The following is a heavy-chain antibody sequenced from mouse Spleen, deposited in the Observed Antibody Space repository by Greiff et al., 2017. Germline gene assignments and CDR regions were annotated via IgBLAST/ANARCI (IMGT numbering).Heavy chain of an antibody. V-gene: IGHV5-16*01. CDR2: INYDGSST. D-gene: IGHD3-3*01. CDR3: ARVRDGYFDV. Sequence: EVKLMESEGGLVQPGSSMKLSCTASGFTFSDYYMAWVRQVPEKGLEWVANINYDGSSTYYLDSLKSRFIISRDNAKNILYLQMSSLKSEDTATYYCARVRDGYFDVWGTGTTVTVSS. J-gene: IGHJ1*03. CDR1: GFTFSDYY.